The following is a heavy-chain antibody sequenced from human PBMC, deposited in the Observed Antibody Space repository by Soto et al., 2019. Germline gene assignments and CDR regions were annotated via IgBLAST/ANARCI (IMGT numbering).Heavy chain of an antibody. CDR2: MYYTGVT. CDR1: GGSVRSGNHF. Sequence: SENLSLTCSVSGGSVRSGNHFWNWIRQPPGRGLEWLGYMYYTGVTNYNPSLKSRVSMAVDTSKDQFSLNLTSLTPADADVYYCARGGEPLGYYGLDVWGQGTTVTVSS. V-gene: IGHV4-61*01. CDR3: ARGGEPLGYYGLDV. J-gene: IGHJ6*02.